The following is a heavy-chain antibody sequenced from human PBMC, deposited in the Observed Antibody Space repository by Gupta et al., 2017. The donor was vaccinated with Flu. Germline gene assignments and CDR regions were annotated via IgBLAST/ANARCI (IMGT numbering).Heavy chain of an antibody. D-gene: IGHD1-1*01. J-gene: IGHJ6*03. Sequence: QVLLVESGGGVVQPVTSLRLSCAASGFTFSTYVMHWVRQAPGKGLEWVAVISSDGNNKYYADSVKERFTISRDNSKNTLYLQMSSLRAGDTALYYCARGTGLMDVWGKGTTVAVSS. CDR2: ISSDGNNK. CDR3: ARGTGLMDV. CDR1: GFTFSTYV. V-gene: IGHV3-30-3*01.